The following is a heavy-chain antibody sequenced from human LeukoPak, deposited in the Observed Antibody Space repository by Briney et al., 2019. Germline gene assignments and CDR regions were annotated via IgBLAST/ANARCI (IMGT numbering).Heavy chain of an antibody. Sequence: GGSLRLSCAASGFTFSTYTMNWVRQAPGKGLEWVSSFSSSGSYIYYADSVKGRFTISRDNAENSLYLQMNSLRAEDTAVYYCARGGSNWGQGTLVTASS. D-gene: IGHD3-16*01. J-gene: IGHJ4*02. CDR1: GFTFSTYT. CDR3: ARGGSN. CDR2: FSSSGSYI. V-gene: IGHV3-21*01.